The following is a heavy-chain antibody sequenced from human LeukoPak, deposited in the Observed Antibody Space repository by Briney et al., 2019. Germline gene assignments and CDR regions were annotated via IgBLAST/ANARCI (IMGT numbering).Heavy chain of an antibody. D-gene: IGHD1-26*01. CDR2: IYHSGST. CDR3: ARGSRQWELPYFDY. V-gene: IGHV4-30-2*01. CDR1: GGSISSGGYS. Sequence: PSETLSLTCAVSGGSISSGGYSWSWIRQPPGKGLEWIGYIYHSGSTYYNPSLKSRVTISVDRSKNQFSLKLSSVTAADTAVYYCARGSRQWELPYFDYWGQGTQVTVSS. J-gene: IGHJ4*02.